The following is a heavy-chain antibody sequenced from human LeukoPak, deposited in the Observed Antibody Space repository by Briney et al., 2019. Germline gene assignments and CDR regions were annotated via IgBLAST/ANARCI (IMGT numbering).Heavy chain of an antibody. CDR1: GYTFTSYD. D-gene: IGHD3-10*01. J-gene: IGHJ4*02. CDR2: MNPNSGNT. CDR3: ARGEGMVRGVIPDY. V-gene: IGHV1-8*01. Sequence: GASVKVSCKASGYTFTSYDINWVRQATGQGLEWMGWMNPNSGNTGYAQKFQGRVTMTRNTSISTAYMELSSLRSEDTAVYYCARGEGMVRGVIPDYWGQGTLVTVSS.